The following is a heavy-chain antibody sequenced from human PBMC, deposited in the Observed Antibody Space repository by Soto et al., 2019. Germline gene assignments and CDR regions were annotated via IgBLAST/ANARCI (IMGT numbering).Heavy chain of an antibody. CDR3: ARVSRFCSGGTCSFDY. Sequence: EVQLLESGGGLVHPGGSLRLSCAVSGFTFSIYAMTWVRQAPGKGLEWVSTISGSGSVTYYADSVKGRFSISRDNSKNTLSLQMNSLRAEDTAVYFCARVSRFCSGGTCSFDYWGQGTLVTVSS. J-gene: IGHJ4*02. D-gene: IGHD2-15*01. CDR2: ISGSGSVT. V-gene: IGHV3-23*01. CDR1: GFTFSIYA.